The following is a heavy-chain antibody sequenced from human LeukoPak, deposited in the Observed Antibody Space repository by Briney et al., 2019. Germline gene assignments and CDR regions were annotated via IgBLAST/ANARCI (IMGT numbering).Heavy chain of an antibody. CDR2: ISWNSGSI. D-gene: IGHD1-26*01. CDR3: AKGGDMGGSFRYYFDY. J-gene: IGHJ4*02. Sequence: GGSLRLSCAASGFTFDDYAMHWVRQAPGKGLEWVSGISWNSGSIGYADSVKGRFTISRDNAKNSLYLQMNSLRAEDMALYYCAKGGDMGGSFRYYFDYWGQGTLVTVSS. CDR1: GFTFDDYA. V-gene: IGHV3-9*03.